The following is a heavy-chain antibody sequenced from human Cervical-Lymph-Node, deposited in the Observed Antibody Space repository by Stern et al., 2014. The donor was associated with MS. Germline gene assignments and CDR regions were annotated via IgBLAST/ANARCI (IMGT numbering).Heavy chain of an antibody. V-gene: IGHV4-31*03. CDR1: GGSISNGGYY. CDR2: IYYSGST. D-gene: IGHD5-18*01. CDR3: SRGEDTAMVSLAY. J-gene: IGHJ4*02. Sequence: QLQLQESGPGLVKPSQTLSLTCTVSGGSISNGGYYWSWIRQPPGKGLEWIGYIYYSGSTYYTPSIKSRATISIDTSKNQFSLKLSSVSAADTAVYYCSRGEDTAMVSLAYWGQGTLVTVSS.